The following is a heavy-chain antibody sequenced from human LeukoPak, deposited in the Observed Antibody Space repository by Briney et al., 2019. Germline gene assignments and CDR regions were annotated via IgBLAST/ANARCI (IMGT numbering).Heavy chain of an antibody. Sequence: PGGSLRLSCAASGFTFSAYWMTWVRQAPGKGLEWVANIKEDGTEKNYLDSVKSRFTISRDNVKKALYLEMNSRRVEDTAVYYCARGRCSDYWGQGTQVPVSS. CDR1: GFTFSAYW. D-gene: IGHD2-15*01. V-gene: IGHV3-7*01. J-gene: IGHJ4*02. CDR3: ARGRCSDY. CDR2: IKEDGTEK.